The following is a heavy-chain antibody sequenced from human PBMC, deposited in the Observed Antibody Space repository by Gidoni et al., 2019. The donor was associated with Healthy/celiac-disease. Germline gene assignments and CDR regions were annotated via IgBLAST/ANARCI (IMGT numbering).Heavy chain of an antibody. V-gene: IGHV4-61*02. J-gene: IGHJ4*02. CDR1: GGSISSGSYY. D-gene: IGHD2-2*01. CDR2: IYTSGST. CDR3: ARESYCSSTSCYAGWWYFDY. Sequence: QVQLQESGPGLVTPSQTLSLTCTVSGGSISSGSYYWSWIRQPAGKGLEWIGRIYTSGSTNYNPSLKSRVTISVDTSKNQFSLKLSSVTAADTAVYYCARESYCSSTSCYAGWWYFDYWGQGTLVTVSS.